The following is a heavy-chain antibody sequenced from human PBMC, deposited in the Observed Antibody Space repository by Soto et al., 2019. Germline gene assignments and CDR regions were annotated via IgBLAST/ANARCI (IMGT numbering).Heavy chain of an antibody. V-gene: IGHV1-18*04. Sequence: HVQVVQSGTEVKKPGASVKVSCKASGYTFTSYGISWVRQAPGQGLEWMGWISAYNGNTNYAQKLQGRVTMTTDTSTSSAYMELRSLRSDDTAVYYCATTRVTIFGVVIAYDYWGQGTLVTVSS. J-gene: IGHJ4*02. CDR1: GYTFTSYG. CDR3: ATTRVTIFGVVIAYDY. D-gene: IGHD3-3*01. CDR2: ISAYNGNT.